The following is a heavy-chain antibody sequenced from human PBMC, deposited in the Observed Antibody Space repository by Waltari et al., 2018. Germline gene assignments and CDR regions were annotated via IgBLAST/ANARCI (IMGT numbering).Heavy chain of an antibody. J-gene: IGHJ4*02. Sequence: EVQLVESGGGLVQPGGSLRLSCAASGFPFTTCWMSWVRQAPGKGLELVANIEQDGSQKEYVDSVKGRFTISRDNAKNSLYLEMKSLRVEDTAVYYCARGGLTIFAVLASWGQGTLVTVSS. CDR3: ARGGLTIFAVLAS. CDR2: IEQDGSQK. CDR1: GFPFTTCW. V-gene: IGHV3-7*01. D-gene: IGHD3-3*01.